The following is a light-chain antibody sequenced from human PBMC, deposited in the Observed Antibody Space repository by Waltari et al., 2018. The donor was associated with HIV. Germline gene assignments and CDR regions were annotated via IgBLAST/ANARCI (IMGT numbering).Light chain of an antibody. J-gene: IGKJ3*01. CDR1: RGVLKRANDKNY. Sequence: DIVMTHSPNSLAVPLGEGAPSNAKSSRGVLKRANDKNYLAWYQQKPGQPPKLLIYWASYRESGVPDRFSGSGSGTDFTLTISSLQAEDVAVYYCQQYYTTPLFTFGPGTRVDIK. CDR3: QQYYTTPLFT. V-gene: IGKV4-1*01. CDR2: WAS.